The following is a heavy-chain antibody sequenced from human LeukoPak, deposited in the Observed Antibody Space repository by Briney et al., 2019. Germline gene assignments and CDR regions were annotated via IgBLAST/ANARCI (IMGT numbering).Heavy chain of an antibody. Sequence: TGGSLRLSCVASGFTFSSYAMSWVRQTPGKGLEWVSIISGSGGSTYYADSVKGRFTISRDNSKSTLSLQMNSLRDEDTAVYYCAKVSSNWQYYFDYWGQGTLVTVSS. D-gene: IGHD6-13*01. V-gene: IGHV3-23*01. CDR2: ISGSGGST. CDR1: GFTFSSYA. J-gene: IGHJ4*02. CDR3: AKVSSNWQYYFDY.